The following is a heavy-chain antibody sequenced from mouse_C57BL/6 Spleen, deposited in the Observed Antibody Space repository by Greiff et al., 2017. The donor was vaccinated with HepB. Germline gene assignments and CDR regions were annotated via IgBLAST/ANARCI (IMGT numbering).Heavy chain of an antibody. V-gene: IGHV1-66*01. J-gene: IGHJ4*01. D-gene: IGHD1-1*01. Sequence: VKLMESGPELVKPGASVKISCKASGYSFTSYYIHWVKQRPGQGLEWIGWIYPGSGNTKYNEKFKGKATLTADTSSSTAYMQLSSLTSEDSAVYYCASPYYYGSSPYAMDYWGQGTSVTVSS. CDR2: IYPGSGNT. CDR1: GYSFTSYY. CDR3: ASPYYYGSSPYAMDY.